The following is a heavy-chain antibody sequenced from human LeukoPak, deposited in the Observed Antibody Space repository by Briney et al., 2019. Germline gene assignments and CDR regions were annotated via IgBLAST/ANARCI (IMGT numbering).Heavy chain of an antibody. J-gene: IGHJ6*02. CDR1: GYTFTSYD. CDR3: ARDPGQYGGIQLWLPVDDYYYGMDV. V-gene: IGHV1-8*01. Sequence: GASVKVSCKASGYTFTSYDINWVRQATGQGLEWMGWMNPNSGNTGYAQKFQGRVTMTTDTSTSTAYMELRSLRSDDTAVYYCARDPGQYGGIQLWLPVDDYYYGMDVWGQGTTVTVSS. CDR2: MNPNSGNT. D-gene: IGHD5-18*01.